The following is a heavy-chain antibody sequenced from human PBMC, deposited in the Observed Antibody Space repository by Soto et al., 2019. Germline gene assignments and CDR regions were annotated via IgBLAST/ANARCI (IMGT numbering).Heavy chain of an antibody. CDR3: ARATMVRGVISHQDY. Sequence: QVQLVESGGGVVQPGRSLRLSCAASGFTFSSYGMHWVRQAPGKGLEWVAVIWYDGSNKYYADSVKGRFTISRDNSKNTLYLQMNSLRAEDTAVYYCARATMVRGVISHQDYWGQGTLVTVSS. CDR2: IWYDGSNK. V-gene: IGHV3-33*01. D-gene: IGHD3-10*01. J-gene: IGHJ4*02. CDR1: GFTFSSYG.